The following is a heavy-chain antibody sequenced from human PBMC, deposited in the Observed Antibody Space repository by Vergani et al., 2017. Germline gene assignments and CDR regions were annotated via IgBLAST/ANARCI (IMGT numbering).Heavy chain of an antibody. CDR2: ISSSSSYI. Sequence: EVQLVESGGGLVKPGGSLRLSGAASGFTFSSYSMNWVRQAPGKGLEWVSSISSSSSYIYYADSVKGRFTISRDNAKNSLYLQMNSLRAEDTAVYYCARGRRIAAAAFDYWGQGTLVTVSS. CDR3: ARGRRIAAAAFDY. D-gene: IGHD6-13*01. V-gene: IGHV3-21*01. J-gene: IGHJ4*02. CDR1: GFTFSSYS.